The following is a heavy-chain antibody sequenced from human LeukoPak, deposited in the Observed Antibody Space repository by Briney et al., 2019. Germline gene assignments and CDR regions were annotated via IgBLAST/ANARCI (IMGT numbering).Heavy chain of an antibody. CDR3: ARMFRAVAGTDDAFDI. Sequence: ASVKVSCKASSYTFTSYGISWVRQAPGQGLEWMGWISAYNGNTNYAQKLQGRVTMTTDTSTSTAYMELRSQRSDDTAVYYCARMFRAVAGTDDAFDIWGQGTMVTVSS. D-gene: IGHD6-19*01. CDR1: SYTFTSYG. CDR2: ISAYNGNT. V-gene: IGHV1-18*01. J-gene: IGHJ3*02.